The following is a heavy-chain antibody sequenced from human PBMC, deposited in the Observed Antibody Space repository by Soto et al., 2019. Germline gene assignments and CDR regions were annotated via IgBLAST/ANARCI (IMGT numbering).Heavy chain of an antibody. CDR3: AKCGGDCYSDAFDI. V-gene: IGHV3-30*18. J-gene: IGHJ3*02. CDR2: ISYDGSNK. CDR1: GFTFSSYG. D-gene: IGHD2-21*02. Sequence: GGSLRLSCAASGFTFSSYGMHWVRQAPGKVLEWVAVISYDGSNKYYADSVKGRFTISRDNSKNTLYLQMNSLRAEDTAVYYCAKCGGDCYSDAFDIWGQGTMVTVSS.